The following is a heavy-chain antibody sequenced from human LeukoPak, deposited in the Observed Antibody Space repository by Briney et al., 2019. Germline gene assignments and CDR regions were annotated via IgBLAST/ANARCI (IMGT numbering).Heavy chain of an antibody. CDR2: INHSGGT. Sequence: SDTLSLTCAVYDGSFSGYYRSWIRQPPGKGLEWIGEINHSGGTNYNPSLKSRVTISVDTSKNQFSLKLSSVTAADTAMYYCARYSGYYLSYFDYWSQGTLVTVSS. J-gene: IGHJ4*02. V-gene: IGHV4-34*01. D-gene: IGHD3-22*01. CDR3: ARYSGYYLSYFDY. CDR1: DGSFSGYY.